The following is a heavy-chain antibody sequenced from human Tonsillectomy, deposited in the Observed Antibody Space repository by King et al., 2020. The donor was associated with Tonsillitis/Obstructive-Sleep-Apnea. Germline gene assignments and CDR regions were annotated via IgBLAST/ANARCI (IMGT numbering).Heavy chain of an antibody. D-gene: IGHD2-21*01. Sequence: QLVQSGGGLVQPGGSLRLSCGASGFTFSTYAMSWVRQAPGKGLEWVSSISDSSGSTYYADSVKGRFTISRDNSKNTLYLQMNSLRAEDTDVYYCAKYGGGLFFDYWGQGTLVSVSS. CDR2: ISDSSGST. CDR1: GFTFSTYA. V-gene: IGHV3-23*04. J-gene: IGHJ4*02. CDR3: AKYGGGLFFDY.